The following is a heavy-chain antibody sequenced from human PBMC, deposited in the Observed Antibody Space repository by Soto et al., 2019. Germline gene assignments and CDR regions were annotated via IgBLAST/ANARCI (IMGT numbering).Heavy chain of an antibody. CDR2: INPNSGGT. D-gene: IGHD2-2*02. CDR3: ARVLCSSTSCYTDGVDC. CDR1: GYTFTGYY. J-gene: IGHJ4*02. V-gene: IGHV1-2*02. Sequence: ASVKVSCKASGYTFTGYYMHWVRQAPGQGLEWMGWINPNSGGTNYAQKFQGKVTMTRDTSISTAYMELSRLRSDDTAVYYCARVLCSSTSCYTDGVDCWDQGTRVTVSS.